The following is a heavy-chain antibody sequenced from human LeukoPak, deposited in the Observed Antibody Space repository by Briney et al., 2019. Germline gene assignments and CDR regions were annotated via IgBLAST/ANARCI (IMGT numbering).Heavy chain of an antibody. J-gene: IGHJ4*02. Sequence: SVKVSCKASGGTFSSYAISWLRQAPGQGLEWMGGIIPIFGTANYAQKFQGRVTITADESTSTAYMELSSLRSEDTAVYYCARALSSTSCSDYWGQGTLVTVSS. D-gene: IGHD2-2*01. V-gene: IGHV1-69*13. CDR1: GGTFSSYA. CDR3: ARALSSTSCSDY. CDR2: IIPIFGTA.